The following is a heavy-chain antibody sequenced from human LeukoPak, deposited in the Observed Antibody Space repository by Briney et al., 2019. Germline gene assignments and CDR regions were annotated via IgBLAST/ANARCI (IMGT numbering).Heavy chain of an antibody. CDR1: GGSISSYN. CDR2: IYYSGST. D-gene: IGHD3-10*01. Sequence: SETLSLTCSVSGGSISSYNWHWIRQPPGKGLEWIGYIYYSGSTNHNPSLKSRVTISVDTSKNQLSLKLSSVTAADTAVYYCARRRGDYGSGELDIWGQGTMVTVSS. J-gene: IGHJ3*02. CDR3: ARRRGDYGSGELDI. V-gene: IGHV4-59*08.